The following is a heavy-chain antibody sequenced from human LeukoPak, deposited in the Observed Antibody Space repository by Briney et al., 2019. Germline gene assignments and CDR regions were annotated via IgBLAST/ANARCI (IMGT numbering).Heavy chain of an antibody. D-gene: IGHD3-22*01. CDR2: ISSSSSTI. V-gene: IGHV3-48*01. CDR1: GFTFSSYS. CDR3: ARDLEKQYYYDSSGYDY. Sequence: GGSLRLSCAVSGFTFSSYSMNWVRQAPGKGLEWVSYISSSSSTIYYADSVKGRFTISRDNAKNSLYLQMNSLRAEDTAVYYCARDLEKQYYYDSSGYDYWGQGTLVTVSS. J-gene: IGHJ4*02.